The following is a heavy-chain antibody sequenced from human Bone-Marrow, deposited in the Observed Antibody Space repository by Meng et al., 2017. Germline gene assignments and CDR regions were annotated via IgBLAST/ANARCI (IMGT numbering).Heavy chain of an antibody. CDR1: GGSFSDYY. D-gene: IGHD4-11*01. J-gene: IGHJ4*02. CDR3: ARGPTTMAHDFDY. Sequence: QLQLQPWGAGRSRPSKTLSLPSVVSGGSFSDYYWGWIRQPPGKGLEWIGEINHSGSTNYNPSHESRATISVDTSQNNLSQKLSSVTAADSAVYYCARGPTTMAHDFDYWGQGTLVTVSS. V-gene: IGHV4-34*01. CDR2: INHSGST.